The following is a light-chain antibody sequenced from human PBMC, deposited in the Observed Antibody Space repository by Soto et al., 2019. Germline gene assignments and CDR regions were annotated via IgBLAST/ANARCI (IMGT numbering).Light chain of an antibody. J-gene: IGKJ1*01. CDR3: QQYNKGPPRP. CDR2: GAS. CDR1: QSVSSN. V-gene: IGKV3-15*01. Sequence: DIVLDQSPATLSESPRERVTLXCRVSQSVSSNLAWYQQKPGQAPRLLIYGASFRATGIPARFSGSGSETEFTLTISSLQSEDFAVYYCQQYNKGPPRPVGQGTKVDIK.